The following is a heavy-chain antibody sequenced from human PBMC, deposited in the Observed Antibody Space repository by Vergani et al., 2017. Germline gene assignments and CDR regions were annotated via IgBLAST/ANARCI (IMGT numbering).Heavy chain of an antibody. Sequence: QVQLVQSGAEVKKPGASVKVSCKASGYTFTGYYMHWVRQAPGQGLEWMGRINPNSGGTNYAQKFQGRVTMTRDTSIRTAYMELSRLRSDDTAVYYCARAMGYDSSSYLYYFDYWGQGTLVTVSS. V-gene: IGHV1-2*06. CDR3: ARAMGYDSSSYLYYFDY. D-gene: IGHD3-22*01. CDR1: GYTFTGYY. J-gene: IGHJ4*02. CDR2: INPNSGGT.